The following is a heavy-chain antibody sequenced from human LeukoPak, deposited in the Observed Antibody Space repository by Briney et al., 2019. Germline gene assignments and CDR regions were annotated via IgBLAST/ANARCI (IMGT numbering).Heavy chain of an antibody. CDR2: INTDGSST. CDR3: ARGAEGYYYYMDV. V-gene: IGHV3-74*01. Sequence: GGSLRLSCAASGFTFSSYWMHWVRQAPGKGLVWVSRINTDGSSTSYADSVKGRFTISRDNAKNTLYLQMNSLRVEDTAVYYCARGAEGYYYYMDVWGKGTTVTVSS. CDR1: GFTFSSYW. J-gene: IGHJ6*03.